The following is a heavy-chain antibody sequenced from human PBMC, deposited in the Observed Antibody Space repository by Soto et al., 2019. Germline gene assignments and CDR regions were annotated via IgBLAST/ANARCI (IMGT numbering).Heavy chain of an antibody. V-gene: IGHV3-23*01. CDR2: ISGSGAST. Sequence: LRLSCAASGFTFSSYAMSWVRQAPGKGLEWVSGISGSGASTYYADSVKGRFTISRDNSKNTLYLQMNSLRAEDTAVYYCAKDVCSGGGCFYYFAYWGQGTLVTVSS. CDR3: AKDVCSGGGCFYYFAY. D-gene: IGHD2-15*01. CDR1: GFTFSSYA. J-gene: IGHJ4*02.